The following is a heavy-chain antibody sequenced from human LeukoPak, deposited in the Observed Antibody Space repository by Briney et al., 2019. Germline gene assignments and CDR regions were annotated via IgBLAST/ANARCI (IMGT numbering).Heavy chain of an antibody. CDR2: ISYDGSNK. CDR1: GFTFSSYG. CDR3: ARWRDSSSWYSYFDY. V-gene: IGHV3-30*03. J-gene: IGHJ4*02. Sequence: PGGSLRLSCAASGFTFSSYGMHWVRQAPGKGLEWVAVISYDGSNKYYADSVKGRFTISRDNSKNTLYLQMNSLRAEDTAVYYCARWRDSSSWYSYFDYWGQGTLVTVSS. D-gene: IGHD6-13*01.